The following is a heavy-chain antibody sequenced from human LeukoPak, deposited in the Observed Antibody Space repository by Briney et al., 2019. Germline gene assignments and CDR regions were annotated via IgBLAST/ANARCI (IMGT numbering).Heavy chain of an antibody. CDR2: ISSSGRTI. CDR3: ARVSGTYFDY. J-gene: IGHJ4*02. CDR1: GFTFSSYE. Sequence: PGGSLRLSCAASGFTFSSYEMNWVRQAPGRGLEWVSYISSSGRTIYYAGSVKGRFTISRDNAKNSLYLQMNSLRAEDTAVYHCARVSGTYFDYWGQGTLVTVSS. V-gene: IGHV3-48*03. D-gene: IGHD1-26*01.